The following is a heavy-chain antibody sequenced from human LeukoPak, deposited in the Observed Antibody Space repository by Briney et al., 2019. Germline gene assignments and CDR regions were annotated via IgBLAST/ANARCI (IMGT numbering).Heavy chain of an antibody. Sequence: GGSLRLSCAASGFTFSNHAMHWVRQAPGKGLEWVAIISYDATSDYYADSIKGRFAISRDNSKNTLYLQMNSLRAEDTAVYYCARGTTAADYWGQGTLVTVSS. CDR2: ISYDATSD. CDR3: ARGTTAADY. V-gene: IGHV3-30*09. D-gene: IGHD1-1*01. CDR1: GFTFSNHA. J-gene: IGHJ4*02.